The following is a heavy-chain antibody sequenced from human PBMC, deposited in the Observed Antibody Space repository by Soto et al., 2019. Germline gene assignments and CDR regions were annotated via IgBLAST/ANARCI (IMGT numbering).Heavy chain of an antibody. CDR2: INHSGST. CDR1: GGSFSGYY. CDR3: ARGFRSSSGYFDY. J-gene: IGHJ4*02. D-gene: IGHD6-6*01. Sequence: SETLSLTCAVYGGSFSGYYWSWIRQPPGKGLEWIGEINHSGSTIYNPSLKSRVTISVDTSKNQFSLKLSSVTAADTAVYYCARGFRSSSGYFDYWGQGTLVTVSS. V-gene: IGHV4-34*01.